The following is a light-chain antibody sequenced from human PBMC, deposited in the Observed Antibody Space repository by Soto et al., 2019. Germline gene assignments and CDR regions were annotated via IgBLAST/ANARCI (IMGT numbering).Light chain of an antibody. V-gene: IGKV3-20*01. CDR2: DAS. CDR1: QSVSSSY. Sequence: LTQSPGTLSLSPGERATLSCRASQSVSSSYLAWYQQKPGQAPRLLIYDASSRATGIPDRFSGSGSGTDFTLTIRRLEPEDFAVYYCQQYGSSTGYTFGQGTKLEIK. J-gene: IGKJ2*01. CDR3: QQYGSSTGYT.